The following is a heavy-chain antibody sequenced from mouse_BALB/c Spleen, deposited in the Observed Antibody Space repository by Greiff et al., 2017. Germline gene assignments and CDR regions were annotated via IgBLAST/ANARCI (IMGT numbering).Heavy chain of an antibody. CDR1: GYTFTSYW. V-gene: IGHV1-7*01. CDR2: INPSTGYT. J-gene: IGHJ3*01. Sequence: QVQLQQSGAELAKPGASVKMSCKASGYTFTSYWMHWVKQRPGQGLEWIGYINPSTGYTEYNQKFKDKATLTADKSSSTAYMQLSSLTSEDSAVYYCVHFAWFAYWGQGTLVTVSA. CDR3: VHFAWFAY.